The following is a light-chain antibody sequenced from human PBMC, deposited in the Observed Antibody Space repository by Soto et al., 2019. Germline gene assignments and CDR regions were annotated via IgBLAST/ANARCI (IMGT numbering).Light chain of an antibody. CDR1: QSVSSNY. V-gene: IGKV3-20*01. CDR2: GAS. J-gene: IGKJ1*01. Sequence: EIVLTQSPGTLSFSPGESATLSCRASQSVSSNYLAWYQQKPGQAPRLLIYGASSRATDIPDRFSGSGSGTDFTLTISRLEPEDFAVYYCHQYDSSRGTFGQGTKVDIK. CDR3: HQYDSSRGT.